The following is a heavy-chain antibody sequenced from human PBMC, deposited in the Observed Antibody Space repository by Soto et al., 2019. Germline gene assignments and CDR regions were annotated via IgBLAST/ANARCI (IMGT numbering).Heavy chain of an antibody. D-gene: IGHD2-2*01. J-gene: IGHJ5*02. CDR3: AKEWGCSSTSCPTTLNWFDP. V-gene: IGHV3-23*01. CDR1: GFTFSSYA. CDR2: ISGSGGST. Sequence: GGSLRLSCAASGFTFSSYAMSWVRQAPGKGLEWVSAISGSGGSTYYADSVKGRFTISRDNSKNTLYLQMNSLRAEDTAVYYCAKEWGCSSTSCPTTLNWFDPWGQGTLVTVPQ.